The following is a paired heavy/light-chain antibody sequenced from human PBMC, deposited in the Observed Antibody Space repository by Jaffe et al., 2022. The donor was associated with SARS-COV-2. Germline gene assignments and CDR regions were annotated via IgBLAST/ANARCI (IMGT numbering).Heavy chain of an antibody. CDR1: GVSINSGHYY. D-gene: IGHD3-16*01. Sequence: QVQLQESGPRLVKPSQTLSLICTVSGVSINSGHYYWSWVRQPAGKGLEWIGRSSTNGSTNYNPSLKSRVTVSVDASKNQFSLRLSSVTAADTAVYYCERTSTYDWGLYDAFDIWGQGAMVAVSS. CDR3: ERTSTYDWGLYDAFDI. V-gene: IGHV4-61*02. CDR2: SSTNGST. J-gene: IGHJ3*02.
Light chain of an antibody. Sequence: DIVMTQSPDSLAVSLGERATINCKSSQSVLYSSNNKNYLTWYQQRPGQPPKLLIYWASTRDSGVPDRFSGSGSGTYFTLTINSLQAEDVAVYYCQQYYSTPITFGQGTRLEIK. V-gene: IGKV4-1*01. CDR1: QSVLYSSNNKNY. CDR3: QQYYSTPIT. CDR2: WAS. J-gene: IGKJ5*01.